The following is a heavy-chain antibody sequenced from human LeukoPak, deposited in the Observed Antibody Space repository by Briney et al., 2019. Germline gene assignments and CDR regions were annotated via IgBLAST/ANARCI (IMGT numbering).Heavy chain of an antibody. J-gene: IGHJ4*02. Sequence: SETLSLTCAVYGGSFSGYYWSWIRQPPGKGLEWIGEINHSGSTNYNPSLKSRVTISVDTSKNQFSLKLSSVTAADTAVYYCARVGYSLDYWDQGTLVTVSS. CDR3: ARVGYSLDY. D-gene: IGHD5-18*01. V-gene: IGHV4-34*01. CDR2: INHSGST. CDR1: GGSFSGYY.